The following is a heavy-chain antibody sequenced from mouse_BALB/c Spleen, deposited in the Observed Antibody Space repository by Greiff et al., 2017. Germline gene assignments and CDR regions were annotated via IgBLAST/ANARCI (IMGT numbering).Heavy chain of an antibody. CDR1: GFSLTSYG. D-gene: IGHD2-2*01. CDR2: IWAGGST. J-gene: IGHJ3*01. V-gene: IGHV2-9*02. Sequence: QVQLQQSGPGLVAPSQSLSITCTVSGFSLTSYGVHWVRQPPGKGLEWLGVIWAGGSTNYNSALMSRLSISKDNSKSQVFLKMNSLQTDDTAMYYCARDGYDGGAWFAYWGQGTLVTVSA. CDR3: ARDGYDGGAWFAY.